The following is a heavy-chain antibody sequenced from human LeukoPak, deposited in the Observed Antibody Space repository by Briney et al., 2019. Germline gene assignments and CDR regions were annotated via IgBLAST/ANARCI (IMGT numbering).Heavy chain of an antibody. CDR3: ARVRYFDWLLEFDP. CDR1: GGSISSYY. CDR2: IYYSGST. V-gene: IGHV4-39*07. Sequence: SETLSLTCTVSGGSISSYYWGWIRQPPGKGLEWIGSIYYSGSTYYNPSLKSRVTISVDTSKNQFSLKLSSVTAADTAVYYCARVRYFDWLLEFDPWGQGTLVTVSS. J-gene: IGHJ5*02. D-gene: IGHD3-9*01.